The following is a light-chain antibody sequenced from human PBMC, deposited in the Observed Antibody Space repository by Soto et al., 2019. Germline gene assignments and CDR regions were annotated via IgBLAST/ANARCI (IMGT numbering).Light chain of an antibody. CDR3: LLSYNAARV. CDR1: TGAVTSGHF. J-gene: IGLJ2*01. V-gene: IGLV7-46*01. Sequence: QAVVTQEPSLXXXPGGTVTLTCGSSTGAVTSGHFPYWFQQKPGQAPRTPIYDTNNAHSWTPARFSGSLLGGKAALTLSGSQPEDEAEYYCLLSYNAARVFGGGTKLTVL. CDR2: DTN.